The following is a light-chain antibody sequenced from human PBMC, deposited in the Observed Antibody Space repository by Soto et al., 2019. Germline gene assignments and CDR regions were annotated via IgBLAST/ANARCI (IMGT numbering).Light chain of an antibody. V-gene: IGKV1-39*01. CDR1: QSINSY. CDR2: AS. Sequence: DIQMTQSPSSLSASVGDRVTITCRASQSINSYLNWYQQKPGKAPKLLVYASSLQAGVPSRFSGSGSGTEFTLTISSLQPEDFATYYCQESYSSPITFGQGTRLEI. J-gene: IGKJ5*01. CDR3: QESYSSPIT.